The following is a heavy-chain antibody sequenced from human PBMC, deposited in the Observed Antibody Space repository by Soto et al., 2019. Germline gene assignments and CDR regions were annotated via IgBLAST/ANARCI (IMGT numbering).Heavy chain of an antibody. CDR1: GYSFVTSG. D-gene: IGHD3-22*01. CDR2: ISVYNGNT. Sequence: QVKLVQSGTEVKKPGASIKVSCKASGYSFVTSGMTWVRQAPGQGLEWMGWISVYNGNTNYDQKLQDRVTMTTDTSTNTAYLEVRNLRSDDTAVYYCARSGQYYDASGYADWCQGTLVTVSS. J-gene: IGHJ4*02. V-gene: IGHV1-18*01. CDR3: ARSGQYYDASGYAD.